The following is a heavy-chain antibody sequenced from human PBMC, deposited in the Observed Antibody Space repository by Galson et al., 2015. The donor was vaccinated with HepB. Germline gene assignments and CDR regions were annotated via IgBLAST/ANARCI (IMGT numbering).Heavy chain of an antibody. D-gene: IGHD3-10*01. CDR1: GYTFTSYD. J-gene: IGHJ4*02. CDR3: ARTPMVRGVNHLDY. CDR2: TNPNSGNT. V-gene: IGHV1-8*01. Sequence: SVKVSCKASGYTFTSYDINWVRQATGQGLEWMGWTNPNSGNTGYAQKFQGRVTMTRNTSISTAYMELSSLRSEDTAVYYCARTPMVRGVNHLDYWGQGTLVTVSS.